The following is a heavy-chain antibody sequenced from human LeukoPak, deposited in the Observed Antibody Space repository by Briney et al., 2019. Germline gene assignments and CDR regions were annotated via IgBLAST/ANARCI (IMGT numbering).Heavy chain of an antibody. J-gene: IGHJ4*02. CDR2: INHSGST. CDR3: AREGRVRGYQPAPFGY. V-gene: IGHV4-34*01. CDR1: GGSFSGYY. D-gene: IGHD3-22*01. Sequence: SETLSLTCAVYGGSFSGYYWSWIRQPPGKGLEWIGEINHSGSTNYNPSLKSRVTISVDTSKNQFSLKLSSVTAADTAVYYCAREGRVRGYQPAPFGYWGQGTLVTVSS.